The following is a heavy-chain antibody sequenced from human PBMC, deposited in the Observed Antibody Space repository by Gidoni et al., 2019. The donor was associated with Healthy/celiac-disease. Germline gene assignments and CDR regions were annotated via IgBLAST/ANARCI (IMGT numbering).Heavy chain of an antibody. CDR2: FDPEDGET. Sequence: QVQLVPSGAEVKKPGASVKVSCKVSGYTLTELSMHWVRQAPGKGLEWMGGFDPEDGETIYAQKFQGRVTMTEDTSTDTAYMELSSQRSEDTDVYYCATDPNIAVAGTLVDYWGQGTLVTVSS. J-gene: IGHJ4*02. D-gene: IGHD6-13*01. CDR3: ATDPNIAVAGTLVDY. V-gene: IGHV1-24*01. CDR1: GYTLTELS.